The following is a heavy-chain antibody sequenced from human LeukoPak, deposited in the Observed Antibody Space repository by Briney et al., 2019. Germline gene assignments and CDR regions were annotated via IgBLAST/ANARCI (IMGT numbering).Heavy chain of an antibody. CDR3: ARRSYNYWYFDL. CDR2: IYYSGST. J-gene: IGHJ2*01. CDR1: GGSISSSNYC. Sequence: SETLSLTCTASGGSISSSNYCWGWIRQPPGKGLEWIGSIYYSGSTYYNPSLKSRVTISVDTSKNQFSLKLSSVTAADTAVYYCARRSYNYWYFDLWGRGTLVTVSS. D-gene: IGHD5-24*01. V-gene: IGHV4-39*01.